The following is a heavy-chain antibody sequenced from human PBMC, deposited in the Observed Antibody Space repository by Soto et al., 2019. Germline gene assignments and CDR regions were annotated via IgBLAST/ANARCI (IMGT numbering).Heavy chain of an antibody. D-gene: IGHD2-2*01. V-gene: IGHV4-39*01. CDR1: GGSISSSSYH. J-gene: IGHJ6*02. Sequence: PSETLXLTFTVSGGSISSSSYHWGWIRQPPGKGLEWIGSIYYSGSTYYNPSLKSRVTISVDTSKNQFSLKLSSVTAADTAVYYCASHIVVVPAVTYYYGMDVWGQGTTVTVSS. CDR2: IYYSGST. CDR3: ASHIVVVPAVTYYYGMDV.